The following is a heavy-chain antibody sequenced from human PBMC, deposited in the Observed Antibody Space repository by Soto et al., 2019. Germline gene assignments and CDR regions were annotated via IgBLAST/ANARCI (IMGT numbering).Heavy chain of an antibody. CDR2: IYYSGST. Sequence: TLSLTCTVSGGSISSGGYYWSWIRQHPGKGLEWIGYIYYSGSTYYNPSLKSRVTISVDTSKNQFSLKLSSVTAADTAVYYCARDRVVRTTGTTCFWFDPWGQGTLVTVSS. J-gene: IGHJ5*02. CDR1: GGSISSGGYY. CDR3: ARDRVVRTTGTTCFWFDP. V-gene: IGHV4-31*03. D-gene: IGHD1-1*01.